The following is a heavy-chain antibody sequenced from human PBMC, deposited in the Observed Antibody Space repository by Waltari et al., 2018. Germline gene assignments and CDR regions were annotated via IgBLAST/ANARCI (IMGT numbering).Heavy chain of an antibody. CDR1: GYTLTELS. CDR2: LDPEDGET. CDR3: ATLQNTGYSYAHFDY. J-gene: IGHJ4*02. D-gene: IGHD3-22*01. Sequence: QVQLVQSGAEVKKPGASVKVSCKVSGYTLTELSMHWVRQAPGKGLAWMGGLDPEDGETIYAQKFQGRVTMTEDTSTDTAYMELSSLRSEDTAVYYCATLQNTGYSYAHFDYWGQGTLVTVSS. V-gene: IGHV1-24*01.